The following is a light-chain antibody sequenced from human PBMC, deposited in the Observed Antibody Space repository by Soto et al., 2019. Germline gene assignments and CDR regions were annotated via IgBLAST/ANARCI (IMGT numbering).Light chain of an antibody. Sequence: EIVMTQSPATLSVSPGERATLSCRASQSVNSNYLAWYQQKPGQAPRLLMYGASSRATGIPDRFSGSGSGTDFTLTISRLEPEDYAVYYCQQYGHSLWTFGQGTKVDI. V-gene: IGKV3-20*01. CDR3: QQYGHSLWT. CDR2: GAS. J-gene: IGKJ1*01. CDR1: QSVNSNY.